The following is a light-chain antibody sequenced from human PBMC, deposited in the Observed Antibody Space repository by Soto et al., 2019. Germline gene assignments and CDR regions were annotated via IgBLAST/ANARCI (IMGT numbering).Light chain of an antibody. CDR3: CSYAGSNTYV. CDR2: DVT. J-gene: IGLJ1*01. V-gene: IGLV2-11*01. Sequence: QSALTQPRSVSGSPGQSVTVSCTGSSSDVGAYNYVSWYQQHPGYAPKLMIYDVTKRPSGVPDRFSGSKSGNTASLTISGLQAEDEADYYCCSYAGSNTYVFGTGTKLTV. CDR1: SSDVGAYNY.